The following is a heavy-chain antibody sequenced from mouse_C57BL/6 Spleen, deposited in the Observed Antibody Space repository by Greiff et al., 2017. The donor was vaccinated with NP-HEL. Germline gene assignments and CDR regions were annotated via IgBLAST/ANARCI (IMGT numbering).Heavy chain of an antibody. V-gene: IGHV5-4*01. CDR2: ISDGGSYT. Sequence: DVKLVESGGGLVKPGGSLKLSCAASGFTFSSYAMSWVRQTPEKRLEWVATISDGGSYTYYPDNVKGRFTISRDNVKNNLYLQMSHLKSEDTAMYYCARDTTMINYYAMDYWGQGTSVTVSS. D-gene: IGHD2-4*01. CDR1: GFTFSSYA. J-gene: IGHJ4*01. CDR3: ARDTTMINYYAMDY.